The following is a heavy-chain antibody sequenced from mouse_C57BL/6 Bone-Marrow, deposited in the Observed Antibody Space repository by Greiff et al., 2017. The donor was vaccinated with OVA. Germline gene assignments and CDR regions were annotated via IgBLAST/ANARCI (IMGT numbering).Heavy chain of an antibody. CDR3: TRAPYYYGSSLYAMDY. CDR2: IYPGDGDT. Sequence: VQLQESGPELVKPGASVKISCKASGYAFSSSWLNWVKQRPGKGLEWIGRIYPGDGDTNYNGKFKGKATLTADKSSSTAYMELRSLTSEDSAVYYCTRAPYYYGSSLYAMDYWGQGTSVTVSS. D-gene: IGHD1-1*01. V-gene: IGHV1-82*01. J-gene: IGHJ4*01. CDR1: GYAFSSSW.